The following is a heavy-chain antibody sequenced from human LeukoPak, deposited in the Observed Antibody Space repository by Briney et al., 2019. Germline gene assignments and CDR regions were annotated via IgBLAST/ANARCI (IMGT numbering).Heavy chain of an antibody. J-gene: IGHJ3*02. CDR1: RDSISGFS. Sequence: SETLSLTCTVSRDSISGFSWSWIRQPPGKGLEWIGSLYFSGSTYYSSSLKSRVTISLDNSRNQFSLKVASVTAADTAVYYCARYGLLGLSEINGFDIWGQGTKVTVSS. V-gene: IGHV4-39*07. CDR3: ARYGLLGLSEINGFDI. CDR2: LYFSGST. D-gene: IGHD2-2*01.